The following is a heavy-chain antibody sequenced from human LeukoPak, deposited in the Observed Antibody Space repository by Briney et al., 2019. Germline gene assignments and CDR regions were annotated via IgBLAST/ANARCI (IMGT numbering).Heavy chain of an antibody. J-gene: IGHJ5*02. CDR2: IYGGGST. CDR1: GFTVSSNY. CDR3: ARAGNTMIVVGP. D-gene: IGHD3-22*01. Sequence: GGSLRLSCAASGFTVSSNYKSWVRQAPGKGLEWVSVIYGGGSTYYADSVKGRFTISRDNSKNTLYLQMNSLRAEDTAVYYCARAGNTMIVVGPWGQGTLVTVSS. V-gene: IGHV3-53*01.